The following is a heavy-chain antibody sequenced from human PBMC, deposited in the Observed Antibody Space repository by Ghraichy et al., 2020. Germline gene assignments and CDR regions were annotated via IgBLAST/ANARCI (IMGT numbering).Heavy chain of an antibody. V-gene: IGHV3-48*02. J-gene: IGHJ6*02. CDR3: ARGSRVVRFYYYDGMDV. Sequence: GGSLRLSCVGSGFTFSSYSMNWVRQSPGKCLEWVSYITSSSRNTFYTDSVKGRFTISRDNAQNSLSLQMNSLRDDDTAVYYCARGSRVVRFYYYDGMDVWGQGTTVTVSS. CDR1: GFTFSSYS. CDR2: ITSSSRNT. D-gene: IGHD4-23*01.